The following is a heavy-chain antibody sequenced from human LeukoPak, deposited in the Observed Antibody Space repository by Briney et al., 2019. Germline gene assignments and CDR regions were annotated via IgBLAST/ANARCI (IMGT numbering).Heavy chain of an antibody. V-gene: IGHV1-24*01. CDR3: ARGSFYDTRGNDY. J-gene: IGHJ4*02. CDR2: FDPEDGET. D-gene: IGHD3-22*01. Sequence: ASVKVSCKVSGYTLTELSMHWVRQAPGKGLEWMGGFDPEDGETIYAQKFQGRVTMTRNTSISTAYMELSSLRSEDTAVYYCARGSFYDTRGNDYWGQGTLVTVSS. CDR1: GYTLTELS.